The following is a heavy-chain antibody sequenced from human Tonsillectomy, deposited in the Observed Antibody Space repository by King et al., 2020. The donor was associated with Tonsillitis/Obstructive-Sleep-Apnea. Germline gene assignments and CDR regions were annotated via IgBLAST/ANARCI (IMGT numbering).Heavy chain of an antibody. J-gene: IGHJ3*02. D-gene: IGHD1-26*01. V-gene: IGHV3-23*04. CDR2: ISGSGGST. Sequence: EVQLVESGGGLVQPGGSLRLSCAASGFTFSSYAMSWVRQAPGKGLEWVSAISGSGGSTYYADSVKGRFTISRDNSKNTLYLQMNSLRAEDTAVYYCAKDPPLTSGSNSGRAFDIWGQGTMVTVSS. CDR1: GFTFSSYA. CDR3: AKDPPLTSGSNSGRAFDI.